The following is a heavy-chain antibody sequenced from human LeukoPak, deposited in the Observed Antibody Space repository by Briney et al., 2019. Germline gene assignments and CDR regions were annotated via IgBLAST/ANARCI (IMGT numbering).Heavy chain of an antibody. Sequence: GGSLRLSCTASGFTFGDYAMSWFRQAPGKGLEWVGFIRSKAYGGTTEYAASVKGRFTISRDDSKSIAYLQMNSLNTEDTAVYYCTRELFYSGYDLSDPWGQGTLVTVSS. J-gene: IGHJ5*02. CDR2: IRSKAYGGTT. CDR3: TRELFYSGYDLSDP. D-gene: IGHD5-12*01. V-gene: IGHV3-49*03. CDR1: GFTFGDYA.